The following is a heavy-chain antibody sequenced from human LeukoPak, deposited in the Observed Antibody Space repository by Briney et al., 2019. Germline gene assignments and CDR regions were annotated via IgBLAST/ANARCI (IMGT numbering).Heavy chain of an antibody. J-gene: IGHJ4*02. V-gene: IGHV3-13*01. CDR2: IGIAGDT. CDR3: ARGAHYYDSSGYGYYFDY. Sequence: GGSLRLSCAASGFTFSTYDMHWVRQATGKGLEWVSTIGIAGDTNYPDSVKGRFTISRENAKNSLYPQMNSLRAGDTAVYYCARGAHYYDSSGYGYYFDYWGQGTLVTVSS. D-gene: IGHD3-22*01. CDR1: GFTFSTYD.